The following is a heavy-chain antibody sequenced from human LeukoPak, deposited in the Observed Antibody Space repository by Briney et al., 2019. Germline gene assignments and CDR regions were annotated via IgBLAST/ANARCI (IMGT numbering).Heavy chain of an antibody. CDR1: EFSLRSYS. Sequence: GGSLRLSCGASEFSLRSYSMDWVGQAPGKGLEWVSHINSGSSTIYYADSVKGRFTISRDNAGNSLYLHMNSLRAEDTAVYYCARVLLERPGIDSFDMWGQGTMVTVSS. D-gene: IGHD1-1*01. V-gene: IGHV3-48*01. CDR2: INSGSSTI. J-gene: IGHJ3*02. CDR3: ARVLLERPGIDSFDM.